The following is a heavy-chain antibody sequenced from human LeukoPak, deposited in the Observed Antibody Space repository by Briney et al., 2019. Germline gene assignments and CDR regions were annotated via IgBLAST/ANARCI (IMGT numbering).Heavy chain of an antibody. CDR3: ARGRIAAAGIAGWFDP. CDR2: INHSGST. CDR1: GGSFSGYY. V-gene: IGHV4-34*01. Sequence: SETLSLTCAVYGGSFSGYYWSWIRQPPGKGLEWIGEINHSGSTNYNPSLTSRVTISVDTSKNQFSLKLRSVTAADTAVYYCARGRIAAAGIAGWFDPWGQGTLVTVSS. D-gene: IGHD6-13*01. J-gene: IGHJ5*02.